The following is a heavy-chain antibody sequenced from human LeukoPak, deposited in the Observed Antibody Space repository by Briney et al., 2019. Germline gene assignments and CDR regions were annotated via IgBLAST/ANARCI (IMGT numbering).Heavy chain of an antibody. CDR3: ARAYTNGDYLGY. D-gene: IGHD4-17*01. J-gene: IGHJ4*02. V-gene: IGHV3-21*01. CDR1: GFTFSRYS. CDR2: ISDSSRHI. Sequence: GGSLRLSCAASGFTFSRYSVNWVRRAPGKGLEWVSCISDSSRHIYYADSVKGRFTISRDNAKSSASLQMNSLRVDDTAVYYCARAYTNGDYLGYWGQGTLATVSS.